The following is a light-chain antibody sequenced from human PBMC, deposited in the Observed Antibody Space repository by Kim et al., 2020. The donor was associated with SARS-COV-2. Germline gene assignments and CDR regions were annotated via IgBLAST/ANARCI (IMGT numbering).Light chain of an antibody. CDR2: GVS. J-gene: IGLJ2*01. CDR1: SSDVGGYNY. V-gene: IGLV2-14*03. Sequence: QSALTQPASVSGSPGQSITISCTGTSSDVGGYNYVSWYQQHPGKAPKLMIYGVSNRPSGASNRFSGSKSGNTASLTISGLQAEDEADYYCSSYTSSSIVVFGGGTQLTVL. CDR3: SSYTSSSIVV.